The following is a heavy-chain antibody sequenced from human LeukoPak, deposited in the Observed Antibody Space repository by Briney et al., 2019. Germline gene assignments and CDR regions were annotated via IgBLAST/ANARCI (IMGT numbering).Heavy chain of an antibody. CDR2: MNPNSGNT. Sequence: GASVKVSCKASGYTFTSYDINWVRQATGQGLEWMGWMNPNSGNTGYAQKFQGRVTITRNISISTAYMELSSLRSEDTAVYYCARSRSVVVAATPGGYYFDYWGQGTLVTVSS. V-gene: IGHV1-8*03. D-gene: IGHD2-15*01. CDR3: ARSRSVVVAATPGGYYFDY. CDR1: GYTFTSYD. J-gene: IGHJ4*02.